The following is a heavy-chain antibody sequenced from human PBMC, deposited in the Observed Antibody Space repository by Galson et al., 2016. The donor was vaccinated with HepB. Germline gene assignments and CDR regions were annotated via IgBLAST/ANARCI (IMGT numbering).Heavy chain of an antibody. V-gene: IGHV3-7*01. CDR3: ATDIWGPLV. Sequence: SLRLSCAASGFNFGDSWMTWVRQAPGKGLEWVANIRTDGNVQQYVDSVKGRFTISRDNANNSLFLQMKSLTVEDTAVYYCATDIWGPLVWGQGTLVTVAS. CDR2: IRTDGNVQ. CDR1: GFNFGDSW. D-gene: IGHD7-27*01. J-gene: IGHJ4*02.